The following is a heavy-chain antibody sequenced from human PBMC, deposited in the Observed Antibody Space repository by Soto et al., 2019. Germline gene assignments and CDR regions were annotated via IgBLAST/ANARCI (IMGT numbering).Heavy chain of an antibody. CDR2: VSIGGST. V-gene: IGHV3-23*01. CDR1: GFTFSSYG. D-gene: IGHD2-15*01. J-gene: IGHJ4*02. Sequence: GGSRRLSCAASGFTFSSYGMGWVRQGPGKGLEWVAVVSIGGSTHYADSVRGRFTISRDNSKNTLSLQMNSLTAEDTAVYFCAKRRGAGGHFDYWGQGALVTVSS. CDR3: AKRRGAGGHFDY.